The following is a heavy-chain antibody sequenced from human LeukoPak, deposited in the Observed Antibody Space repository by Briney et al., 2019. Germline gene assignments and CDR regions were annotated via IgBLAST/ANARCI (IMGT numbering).Heavy chain of an antibody. CDR3: ARGVYGPLFDP. CDR2: INSDGSNT. Sequence: GGSLRLSCAASGLTFSSYWMEWVRQAPGKGLVWVSRINSDGSNTTYADSVKGRFTISRDNGKNTLYLQMNSLRAEDTAVYYCARGVYGPLFDPWGQGTLVTVSS. J-gene: IGHJ5*02. D-gene: IGHD2-8*01. V-gene: IGHV3-74*01. CDR1: GLTFSSYW.